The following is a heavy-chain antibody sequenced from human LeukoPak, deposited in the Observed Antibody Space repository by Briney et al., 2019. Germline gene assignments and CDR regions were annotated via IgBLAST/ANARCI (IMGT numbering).Heavy chain of an antibody. V-gene: IGHV1-8*01. Sequence: ASVKVSCKASGYTFTIYDINWVRQATGQGLEWMGWMNPNSGNTGYAQKFQGRVTMTRNTSISTAYMELSSLRSEDTAVYYCARRAYYYDSSGYYALGYWGQGTLVTVSS. CDR1: GYTFTIYD. CDR2: MNPNSGNT. D-gene: IGHD3-22*01. J-gene: IGHJ4*02. CDR3: ARRAYYYDSSGYYALGY.